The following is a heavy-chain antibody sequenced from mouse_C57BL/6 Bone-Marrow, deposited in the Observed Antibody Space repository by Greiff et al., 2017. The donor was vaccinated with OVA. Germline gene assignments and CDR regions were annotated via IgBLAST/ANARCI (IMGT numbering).Heavy chain of an antibody. D-gene: IGHD1-1*01. J-gene: IGHJ4*01. V-gene: IGHV5-12*01. CDR2: ISNGGGST. CDR3: ARQKGSRNAMDY. Sequence: EVKVVESGGGLVQPGGSLKLSCAASGFTFSDYYMYWVRQTPEKRLEWVAYISNGGGSTYYPDTVKGRFTISRDNAKNTLYLQMSRLKSEDTAMYYCARQKGSRNAMDYWGQGTSVTVSS. CDR1: GFTFSDYY.